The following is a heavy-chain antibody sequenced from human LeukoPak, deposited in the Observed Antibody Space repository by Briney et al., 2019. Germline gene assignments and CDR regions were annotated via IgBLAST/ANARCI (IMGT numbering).Heavy chain of an antibody. V-gene: IGHV4-59*08. CDR1: GGSISNYY. J-gene: IGHJ4*02. Sequence: SETLSLACTVSGGSISNYYWSWIRQSPEKGLEWIGYIHDSGSTNYNPSLKSRVTISVDTSKNQFSLKLSSVTAADTAVYYCARLDAAAGRYLQFFYWGQGTLVTVSS. CDR2: IHDSGST. CDR3: ARLDAAAGRYLQFFY. D-gene: IGHD5-24*01.